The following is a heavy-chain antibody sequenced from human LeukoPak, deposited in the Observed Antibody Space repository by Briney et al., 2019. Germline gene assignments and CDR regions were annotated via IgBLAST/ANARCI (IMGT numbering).Heavy chain of an antibody. Sequence: SETLSLTCSVYGGSFSGYYWSWIRQPPGKGLEWIGEINDSGSTNYNPSLKRRVTISVDTSKNQFSLKRRSVTAADTAVYSCARWTSPDLAAGYCRSTSCPYYFDYWGQGTLVTVSS. CDR1: GGSFSGYY. D-gene: IGHD2-2*01. CDR3: ARWTSPDLAAGYCRSTSCPYYFDY. J-gene: IGHJ4*02. V-gene: IGHV4-34*01. CDR2: INDSGST.